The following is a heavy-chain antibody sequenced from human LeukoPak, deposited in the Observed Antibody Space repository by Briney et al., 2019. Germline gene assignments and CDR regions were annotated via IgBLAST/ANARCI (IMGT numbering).Heavy chain of an antibody. V-gene: IGHV1-69*04. CDR3: ARTYYDSSGYGLDY. CDR2: IIPILGIA. D-gene: IGHD3-22*01. J-gene: IGHJ4*02. Sequence: SVKVSCKASGGTFSSYAISWVRQAPGQGLEWMGRIIPILGIANYAQKSQGRVTITADKSTSTAYMELSSLRSEDTAVYYCARTYYDSSGYGLDYWGQGTLVTVSS. CDR1: GGTFSSYA.